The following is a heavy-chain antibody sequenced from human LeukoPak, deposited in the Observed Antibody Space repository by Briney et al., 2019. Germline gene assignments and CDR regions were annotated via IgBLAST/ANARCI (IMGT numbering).Heavy chain of an antibody. CDR3: ARGLGAFDI. D-gene: IGHD4-11*01. J-gene: IGHJ3*02. CDR2: INSVGSIT. CDR1: GFMFSSYW. Sequence: GGSLRLSCVASGFMFSSYWMNWVRQAPGKGLVWVSRINSVGSITSYADSVKGRFTISRDNAKNTLFLQMNSLRAEDTAVYYCARGLGAFDIWGQGTMVSVST. V-gene: IGHV3-74*01.